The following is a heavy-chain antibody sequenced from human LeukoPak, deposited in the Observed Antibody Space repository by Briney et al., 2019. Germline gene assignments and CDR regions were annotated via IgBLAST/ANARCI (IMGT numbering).Heavy chain of an antibody. CDR1: GFTFSSYW. CDR2: IRYDGSNK. J-gene: IGHJ6*03. D-gene: IGHD3-16*01. CDR3: AGGDYYYYYYMDV. V-gene: IGHV3-30*02. Sequence: GGSLRLSCAASGFTFSSYWMHWVRQVPGKGLEWVASIRYDGSNKYYADSVKGRFTISRDNSKNTLYLQMNSLRAEDTAVYYCAGGDYYYYYYMDVWGKGTTVTVSS.